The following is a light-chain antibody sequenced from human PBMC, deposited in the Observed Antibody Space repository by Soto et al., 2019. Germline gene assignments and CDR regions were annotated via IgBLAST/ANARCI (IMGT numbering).Light chain of an antibody. CDR3: QQYYIFPLT. Sequence: DIRMTQSPSSVSASVGDRVTITCRASEDIRNYLAWFQQKPGKAPKTLIYAASNFQSGVPPKFSGSGAGTDFTLTINGLEPEDFATYFCQQYYIFPLTFWGGTNVEI. J-gene: IGKJ4*01. CDR1: EDIRNY. V-gene: IGKV1-16*02. CDR2: AAS.